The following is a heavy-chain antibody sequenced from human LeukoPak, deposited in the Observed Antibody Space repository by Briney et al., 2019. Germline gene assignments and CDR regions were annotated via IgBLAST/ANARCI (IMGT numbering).Heavy chain of an antibody. V-gene: IGHV3-48*04. CDR2: ISSRSSTI. CDR1: GFTFSTYN. Sequence: LSGGSLRLSCVASGFTFSTYNLTWVRQAPGKGLEWVSFISSRSSTIYYADSVRGRFTVSRDNADNSRYLQMNSLRAEDTAVYFCARATVGRYFDLWGRGTLVTVSS. D-gene: IGHD4-23*01. CDR3: ARATVGRYFDL. J-gene: IGHJ2*01.